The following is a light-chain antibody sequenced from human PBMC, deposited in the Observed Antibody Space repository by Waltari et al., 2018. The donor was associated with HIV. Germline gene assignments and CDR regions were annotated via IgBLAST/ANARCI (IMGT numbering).Light chain of an antibody. Sequence: QSALTQPRSVSGSPGQSVTISCTGTASDIGYFDYVSWYQQYPGKAPKVIIYEVFRRPSGVPGRFTASKSGITASLTISGLQDEDEADYYCCSYAGTYTYVFGSGTKVTVL. CDR2: EVF. CDR1: ASDIGYFDY. J-gene: IGLJ1*01. CDR3: CSYAGTYTYV. V-gene: IGLV2-11*01.